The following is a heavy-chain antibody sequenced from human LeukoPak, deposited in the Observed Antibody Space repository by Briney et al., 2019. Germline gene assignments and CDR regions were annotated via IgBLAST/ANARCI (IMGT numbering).Heavy chain of an antibody. CDR1: GASISSTTYY. J-gene: IGHJ5*02. CDR2: IYYSGST. Sequence: SETLSLTCTVSGASISSTTYYWGWIRQPPRKGLEWIASIYYSGSTYYNPSLKSRVTISVDTSKNQFSLKLSSVTAADTAVYYCATLYCSGGSCYSIGEGWFDPWGQGTLVTVSS. CDR3: ATLYCSGGSCYSIGEGWFDP. V-gene: IGHV4-39*07. D-gene: IGHD2-15*01.